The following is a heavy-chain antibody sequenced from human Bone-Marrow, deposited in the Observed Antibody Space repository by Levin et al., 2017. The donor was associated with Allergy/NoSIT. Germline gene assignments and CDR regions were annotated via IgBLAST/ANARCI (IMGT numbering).Heavy chain of an antibody. Sequence: SQTLSLPCTVSGGSICSRDYYWGWIRLSPGKGLEWIGSIYKSGSTYYNPSLKSRVTISVDTTKNQFSLRLSSVTAADPAVYYCARALGDYVPDAFDIWGQGTMVTVSS. V-gene: IGHV4-39*01. J-gene: IGHJ3*02. D-gene: IGHD4-17*01. CDR3: ARALGDYVPDAFDI. CDR1: GGSICSRDYY. CDR2: IYKSGST.